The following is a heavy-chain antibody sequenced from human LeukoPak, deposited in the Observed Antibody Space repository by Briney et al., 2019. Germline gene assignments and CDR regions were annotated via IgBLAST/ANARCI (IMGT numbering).Heavy chain of an antibody. CDR1: GDSFSSNSAA. V-gene: IGHV6-1*01. Sequence: SQTLSLTCAISGDSFSSNSAAWNWIRQSPSRGLEWLGRTYYRSKWYNDYAVSVKSRITINPDTSKNQFSLQLNSVTPEDTAVYYCARVLAVAGVWYFDLWGRGTLVTVSS. CDR3: ARVLAVAGVWYFDL. D-gene: IGHD6-19*01. J-gene: IGHJ2*01. CDR2: TYYRSKWYN.